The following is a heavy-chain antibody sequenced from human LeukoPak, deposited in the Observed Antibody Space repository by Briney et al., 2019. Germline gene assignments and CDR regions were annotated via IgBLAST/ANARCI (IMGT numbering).Heavy chain of an antibody. CDR3: ARELGRQLVGTWRDWFDP. CDR1: GFTFSDYY. Sequence: GGSLRLSCAASGFTFSDYYMSWIRQAPGKGLEWVSYISSSSSYTNYADSVKGRFTISRDNAKNSLYLQMNSLRAEDTAVYYCARELGRQLVGTWRDWFDPWGQGTLVTVSS. CDR2: ISSSSSYT. J-gene: IGHJ5*02. V-gene: IGHV3-11*06. D-gene: IGHD6-6*01.